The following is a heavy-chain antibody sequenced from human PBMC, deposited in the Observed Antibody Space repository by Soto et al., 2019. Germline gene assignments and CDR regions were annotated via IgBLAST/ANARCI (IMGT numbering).Heavy chain of an antibody. J-gene: IGHJ4*02. D-gene: IGHD1-26*01. V-gene: IGHV3-74*03. CDR2: INPDGSTT. CDR1: GFTFSTYW. Sequence: EGQLVESGGGLVQPGGSLRLSCTVSGFTFSTYWMNWVRQAPGKGLDWVSLINPDGSTTTYAESVKGRFTIFRDNAKNTVYLQMTSLRVEDTAVYYCARDLRGSPDYWGQGTLVTVSS. CDR3: ARDLRGSPDY.